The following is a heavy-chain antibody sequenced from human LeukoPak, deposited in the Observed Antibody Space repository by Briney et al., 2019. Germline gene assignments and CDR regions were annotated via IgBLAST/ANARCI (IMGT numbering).Heavy chain of an antibody. J-gene: IGHJ4*02. Sequence: GGSLRLSCAASGFTFSSYAMSWVRQAPGKGLEWVSAISSSSSTIYYADSVKGRFTISRDNAKNSLYLQMNSLRAEDTAVYYCARDRDSSGWYRIDYWGQGTLVTVSS. D-gene: IGHD6-19*01. CDR1: GFTFSSYA. V-gene: IGHV3-48*01. CDR3: ARDRDSSGWYRIDY. CDR2: ISSSSSTI.